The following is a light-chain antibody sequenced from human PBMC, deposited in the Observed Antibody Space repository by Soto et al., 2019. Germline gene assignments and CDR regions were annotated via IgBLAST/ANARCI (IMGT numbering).Light chain of an antibody. CDR3: HQYDNLSQT. Sequence: IQMTQSPSSLSASVGDRVTLTCQASHDIRDHLNWYQQKPGKPPKPLIYDASNLQTGVPSRFSGSGSGTDFTFTISSLQPEDIATYFCHQYDNLSQTFGPGTKVDIK. V-gene: IGKV1-33*01. J-gene: IGKJ3*01. CDR1: HDIRDH. CDR2: DAS.